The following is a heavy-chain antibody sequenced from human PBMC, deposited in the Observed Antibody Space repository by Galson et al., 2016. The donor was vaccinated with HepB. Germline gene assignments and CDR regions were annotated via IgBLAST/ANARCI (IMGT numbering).Heavy chain of an antibody. V-gene: IGHV3-53*01. D-gene: IGHD3-16*01. Sequence: SLRLSCAASGFTVNNNYMTWVRQAPGKGLEGVSVIYSGGNTQYADSVRGRFTISGDNSKNTLYLQMHSLRAEDTAVYYCATSPTEGYWGQGTLVTVSS. CDR3: ATSPTEGY. CDR2: IYSGGNT. CDR1: GFTVNNNY. J-gene: IGHJ4*02.